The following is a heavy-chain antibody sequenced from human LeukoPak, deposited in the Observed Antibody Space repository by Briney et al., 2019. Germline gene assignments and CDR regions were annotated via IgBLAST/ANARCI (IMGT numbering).Heavy chain of an antibody. D-gene: IGHD4-17*01. Sequence: GGSLRLSCAASGFTFRSHAMSWVRQAPGKGLEWVSVFYSGGSTYYTDSVKGRFTISRDNSKNTLYLQMNSLRAEDTAVYYCAREGNDYGWFDPWGQGTLVTVSS. CDR1: GFTFRSHA. CDR3: AREGNDYGWFDP. CDR2: FYSGGST. J-gene: IGHJ5*02. V-gene: IGHV3-53*01.